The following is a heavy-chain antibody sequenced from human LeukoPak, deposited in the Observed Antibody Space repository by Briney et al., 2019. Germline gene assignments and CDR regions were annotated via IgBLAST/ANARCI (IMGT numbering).Heavy chain of an antibody. CDR3: ARSNWAYYFDY. CDR2: IYHSGRT. CDR1: GYSISSGYY. D-gene: IGHD7-27*01. J-gene: IGHJ4*02. Sequence: PSETLSLTCAVSGYSISSGYYWGWIRPPPGKGLEWIGSIYHSGRTYYNPSLKSRVTISVDTSKNQFSLKLSSVTAADTAVYYCARSNWAYYFDYWGQGTLVTVSS. V-gene: IGHV4-38-2*01.